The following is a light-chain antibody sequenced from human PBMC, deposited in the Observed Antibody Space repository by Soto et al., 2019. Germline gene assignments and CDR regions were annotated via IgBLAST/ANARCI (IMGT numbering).Light chain of an antibody. CDR1: SSDVGDYDY. CDR3: SSYEGSNNLV. Sequence: QSALTHPPSTSGSPGQSVTISCTGTSSDVGDYDYVSWYQQHPGKAPKLLIYEVNKRPSGVPDRFSCSKSDKTASLTVSGIQAEDEADYHCSSYEGSNNLVFGGGTKVSDL. J-gene: IGLJ2*01. V-gene: IGLV2-8*01. CDR2: EVN.